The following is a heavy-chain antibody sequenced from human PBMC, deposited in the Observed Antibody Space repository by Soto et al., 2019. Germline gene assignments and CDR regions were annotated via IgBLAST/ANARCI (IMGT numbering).Heavy chain of an antibody. V-gene: IGHV3-33*01. CDR1: GFTFSSYG. Sequence: QVQLVESGGGVVQPGRSLRLSCAASGFTFSSYGMHWVRQAPGKGLEWVAVIWSDGSNKDYADSVKGRFIISRDNSKNTLFLQMNSLRVEDTAVYYCERGNGYNYGRFAYWGQGTLVTVSS. D-gene: IGHD5-18*01. CDR3: ERGNGYNYGRFAY. CDR2: IWSDGSNK. J-gene: IGHJ4*02.